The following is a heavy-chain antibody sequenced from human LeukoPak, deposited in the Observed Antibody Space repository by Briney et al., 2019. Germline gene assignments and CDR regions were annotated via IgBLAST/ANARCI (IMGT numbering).Heavy chain of an antibody. CDR2: MNPNSGNT. Sequence: ASVKVSCKASGYTFSRYDINWVRQATGQGLEWMGWMNPNSGNTGYAQKFQGRVTITRDTSASTAYMELSSLRSEDTAVYYCARDPRSGFHDYWGQGTLVTVSS. CDR1: GYTFSRYD. J-gene: IGHJ4*02. D-gene: IGHD3-22*01. V-gene: IGHV1-8*03. CDR3: ARDPRSGFHDY.